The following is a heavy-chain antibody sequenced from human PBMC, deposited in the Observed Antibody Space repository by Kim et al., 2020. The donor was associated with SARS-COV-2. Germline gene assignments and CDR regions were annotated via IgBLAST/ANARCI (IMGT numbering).Heavy chain of an antibody. CDR1: GYTFTSYA. J-gene: IGHJ4*02. CDR3: ARGRYFDWLLRDLVDY. CDR2: INTNTGNP. V-gene: IGHV7-4-1*02. D-gene: IGHD3-9*01. Sequence: ASVKVSCKASGYTFTSYAMNWVRQAPGQGLEWMGWINTNTGNPTYAQGFTGRFVFSLDTSVSTAYLQISSLKAEDTAVYYCARGRYFDWLLRDLVDYWGQGTLVTVSS.